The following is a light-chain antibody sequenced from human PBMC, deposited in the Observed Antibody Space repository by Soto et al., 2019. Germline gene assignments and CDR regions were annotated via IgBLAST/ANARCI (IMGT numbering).Light chain of an antibody. J-gene: IGKJ1*01. CDR2: DAS. CDR3: QQYNSFWT. V-gene: IGKV1-5*01. CDR1: QSISSW. Sequence: DIQMTQSPSTLSASVGDRVTITCRASQSISSWLAWYQQKPVKAPKLLIYDASYLERGVPSRFSGSGSGTEFTLTISSLQPDDLATYYCQQYNSFWTFGQGTKVEI.